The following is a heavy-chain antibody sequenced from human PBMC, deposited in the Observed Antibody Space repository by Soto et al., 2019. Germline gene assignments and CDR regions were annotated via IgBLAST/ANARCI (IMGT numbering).Heavy chain of an antibody. Sequence: GGSLRLSCAASGFTFSSYAMSWVRQAPGKGLEWVSAISGSGGSTYYADSVKGRFTISRDNSKNTLYLQMNSLRAEDTAVYYCAKTPPFSLGLIDIVVVPAAIRGAFDIWGQGTMVTVSS. CDR3: AKTPPFSLGLIDIVVVPAAIRGAFDI. D-gene: IGHD2-2*01. V-gene: IGHV3-23*01. J-gene: IGHJ3*02. CDR1: GFTFSSYA. CDR2: ISGSGGST.